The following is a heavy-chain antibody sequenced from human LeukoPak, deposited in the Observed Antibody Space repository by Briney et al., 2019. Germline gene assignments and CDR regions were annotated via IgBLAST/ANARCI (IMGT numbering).Heavy chain of an antibody. J-gene: IGHJ4*02. D-gene: IGHD3-22*01. CDR3: ARVVRDSSGYVPHYFDY. CDR2: IIPIFGTA. CDR1: GGTFSSYA. V-gene: IGHV1-69*05. Sequence: ASVKVSCKASGGTFSSYAISWVRQAPGQGLEWMGGIIPIFGTANYAQKVQGRVTITTDESTSTAYMELSSLRSEDTAVYYWARVVRDSSGYVPHYFDYWGQGTLVTVSS.